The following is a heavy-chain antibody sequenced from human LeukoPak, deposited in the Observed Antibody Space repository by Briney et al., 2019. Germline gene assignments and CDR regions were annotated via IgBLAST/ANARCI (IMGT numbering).Heavy chain of an antibody. CDR1: GYRFTDYW. Sequence: ASVKVSFKASGYRFTDYWIQWVRQAPGQGLEWMGWINTNTGGTVYAQKCQGRVTMTRDTSLTTSYMDLSRLTSDDTAVYYCARGGSFHEFDNWGQGTMVIVSS. CDR3: ARGGSFHEFDN. CDR2: INTNTGGT. J-gene: IGHJ3*02. V-gene: IGHV1-2*02. D-gene: IGHD3-10*01.